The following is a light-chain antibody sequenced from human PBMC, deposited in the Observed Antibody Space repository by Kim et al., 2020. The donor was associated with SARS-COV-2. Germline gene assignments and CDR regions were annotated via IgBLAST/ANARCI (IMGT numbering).Light chain of an antibody. CDR1: SSSIGAGYD. V-gene: IGLV1-40*01. CDR3: QSYDSSLSGWV. J-gene: IGLJ3*02. Sequence: RVTISCTGSSSSIGAGYDVHWYQQLPGTAPKFLIYGNSNRPSGVPDRFSGSKSGTSASLAITGLQAEDEADYYCQSYDSSLSGWVFGGGTQLTVL. CDR2: GNS.